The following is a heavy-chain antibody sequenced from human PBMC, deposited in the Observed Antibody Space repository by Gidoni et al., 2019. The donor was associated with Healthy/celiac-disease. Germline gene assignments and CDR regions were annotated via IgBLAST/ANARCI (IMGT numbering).Heavy chain of an antibody. CDR1: GFTFSSYA. Sequence: EVQLLESGGGLVQPGGSLRLSCAASGFTFSSYAVSWVRQAPGKGLEWVSAISGSGGSTYYADSVKGRFTISRDNSKNTLYLQMNSLRAEDTAVYYCAKDRINYYDSSGYYPDAFDIWGQGTMVTVSS. CDR3: AKDRINYYDSSGYYPDAFDI. J-gene: IGHJ3*02. V-gene: IGHV3-23*01. D-gene: IGHD3-22*01. CDR2: ISGSGGST.